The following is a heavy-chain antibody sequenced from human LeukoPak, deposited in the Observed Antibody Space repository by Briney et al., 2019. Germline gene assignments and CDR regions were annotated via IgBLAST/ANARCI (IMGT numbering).Heavy chain of an antibody. CDR1: GGTFSGYA. J-gene: IGHJ6*03. V-gene: IGHV1-69*13. CDR3: ARGVVGVEVIITWYYYMDV. CDR2: IIPIFGTA. Sequence: ASVKVSCKTSGGTFSGYAISWVRQAPGQGLEWMGGIIPIFGTANYAQKFQGRVTITADESTSTAYMELSSLRSEDTAVYYCARGVVGVEVIITWYYYMDVWGKGTTVTVSS. D-gene: IGHD2-21*01.